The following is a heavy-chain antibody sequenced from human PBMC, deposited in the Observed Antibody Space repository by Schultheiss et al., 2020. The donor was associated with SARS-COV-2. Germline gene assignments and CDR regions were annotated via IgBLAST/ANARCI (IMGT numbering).Heavy chain of an antibody. CDR2: IYSGGST. J-gene: IGHJ4*02. V-gene: IGHV3-66*01. CDR3: AKKGLTVTTLGYFDY. Sequence: GGSLRLSCAASGFTVSSNYMSWVRQAPGKGLEWVSVIYSGGSTYYADSVKGRFTISRDNSKNTLYLQMNSLRAEDTAVYYCAKKGLTVTTLGYFDYWGQGTLVTVSS. CDR1: GFTVSSNY. D-gene: IGHD4-17*01.